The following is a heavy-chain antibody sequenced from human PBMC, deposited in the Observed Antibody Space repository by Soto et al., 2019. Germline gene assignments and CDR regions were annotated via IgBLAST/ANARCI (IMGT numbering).Heavy chain of an antibody. CDR1: VLTFTSYS. CDR3: AKDYYSDSNGSHFDY. CDR2: ISSSSSYI. V-gene: IGHV3-21*04. Sequence: GGSLRLSCAAYVLTFTSYSMNWVRQAPVKGLEWVSSISSSSSYIYYADSVKGRFTISRDNAENSLYLHMNSLRVEDTALYYCAKDYYSDSNGSHFDYWGQGTQVTVSS. J-gene: IGHJ4*02. D-gene: IGHD3-22*01.